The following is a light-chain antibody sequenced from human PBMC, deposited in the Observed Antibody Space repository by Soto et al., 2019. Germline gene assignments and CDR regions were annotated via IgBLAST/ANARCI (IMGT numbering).Light chain of an antibody. CDR3: TSYRGSCTLG. J-gene: IGLJ2*01. CDR1: SRDVGGYKY. CDR2: EVS. V-gene: IGLV2-14*01. Sequence: QSALTQPASVSGSPGQSITISCTGTSRDVGGYKYVSWYQQHPGKAPKLIIYEVSNRPSGVSNRFSGSKSGNTAYLTISGLQAEDEADYYCTSYRGSCTLGFGGGTKLTVL.